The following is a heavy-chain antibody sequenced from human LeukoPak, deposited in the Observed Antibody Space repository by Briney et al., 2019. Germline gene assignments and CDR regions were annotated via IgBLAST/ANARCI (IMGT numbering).Heavy chain of an antibody. D-gene: IGHD3-22*01. J-gene: IGHJ4*02. CDR2: INAGNGNT. CDR3: ARVFSGYSPYLDY. CDR1: GYTFTSYA. Sequence: ASVKVSCKASGYTFTSYAMHWVRQAPGQRLEWMGWINAGNGNTKYSQEFQGRVTITRDTSASTAYMELSSLRSEDTAVYYCARVFSGYSPYLDYWGQGTLVTVSS. V-gene: IGHV1-3*03.